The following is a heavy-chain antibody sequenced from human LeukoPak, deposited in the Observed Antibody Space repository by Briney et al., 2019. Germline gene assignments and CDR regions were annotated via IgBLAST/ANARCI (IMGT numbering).Heavy chain of an antibody. V-gene: IGHV4-39*07. CDR2: IYYSGST. J-gene: IGHJ3*02. D-gene: IGHD2-2*01. CDR3: ARDRGGYCSSTSCPGGRDAFDI. CDR1: GGSISSSSYY. Sequence: PSETLSLTCTVSGGSISSSSYYWGWIRQPPGKGLEWIGSIYYSGSTYYNPSLKSRVTISVDTSKNQFSLKLSSVTAADTAVYYCARDRGGYCSSTSCPGGRDAFDIWGQGTMVTVSS.